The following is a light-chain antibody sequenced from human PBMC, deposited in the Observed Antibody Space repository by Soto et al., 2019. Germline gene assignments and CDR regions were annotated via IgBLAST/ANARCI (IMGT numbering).Light chain of an antibody. V-gene: IGKV1-9*01. CDR1: QGIDSY. CDR2: AAS. CDR3: QQLNDYPIT. Sequence: DIQLTQSPSFLSASVGARVAITCRASQGIDSYLAWYQQKPGKAPKLLICAASTLQSGVPSRFSGSGSGTEFTLTISSLQPEDFATYYCQQLNDYPITFGQGTRLEI. J-gene: IGKJ5*01.